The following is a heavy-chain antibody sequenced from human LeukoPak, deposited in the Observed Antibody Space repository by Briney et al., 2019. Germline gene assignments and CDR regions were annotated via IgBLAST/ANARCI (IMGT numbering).Heavy chain of an antibody. V-gene: IGHV3-30*02. Sequence: GGSLRLSCAASGFTFSSYGMHWVRQAPGKGLEWVAFIRYDGSNKYYADSVKGRFTISRDNSKNTLYLQMNSLRAEDTAVYYCAKAKTGYSSGWYYFDYWGQGTLVTVPS. CDR2: IRYDGSNK. CDR1: GFTFSSYG. CDR3: AKAKTGYSSGWYYFDY. J-gene: IGHJ4*02. D-gene: IGHD6-19*01.